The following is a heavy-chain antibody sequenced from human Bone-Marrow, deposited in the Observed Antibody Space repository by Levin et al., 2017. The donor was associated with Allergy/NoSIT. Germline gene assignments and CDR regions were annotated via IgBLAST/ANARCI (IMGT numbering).Heavy chain of an antibody. V-gene: IGHV5-51*01. J-gene: IGHJ4*02. CDR1: GDSSTKSL. D-gene: IGHD3-22*01. Sequence: GESLKISCKASGDSSTKSLIGWVRQMPGKGLEWMGSIHPGDFHTTYNPSLQGHVSVSLDRSIGTAYLQWSSLKASDTAIYYCVRQNVYDRGGYYLYHFDYWGQGTLVTVSS. CDR3: VRQNVYDRGGYYLYHFDY. CDR2: IHPGDFHT.